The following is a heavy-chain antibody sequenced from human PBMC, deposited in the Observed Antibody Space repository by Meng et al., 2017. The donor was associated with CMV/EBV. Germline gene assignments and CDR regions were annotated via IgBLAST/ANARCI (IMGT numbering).Heavy chain of an antibody. V-gene: IGHV4-39*07. CDR3: ARYPPKELELQGFDP. D-gene: IGHD1-7*01. CDR2: IYYSGST. Sequence: SETLSLTCTVSGGSISSSSYYWGWIRQPPGKGLEWIGSIYYSGSTYYNPSLKSRVTISVGTSKNQFSLKLSSVTAADTAVYYCARYPPKELELQGFDPWGQGTLVTVSS. J-gene: IGHJ5*02. CDR1: GGSISSSSYY.